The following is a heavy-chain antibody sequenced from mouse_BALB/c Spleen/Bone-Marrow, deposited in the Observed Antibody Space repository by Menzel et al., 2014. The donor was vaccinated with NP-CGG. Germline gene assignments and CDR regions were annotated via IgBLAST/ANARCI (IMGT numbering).Heavy chain of an antibody. J-gene: IGHJ2*01. CDR1: GFTFSSYA. D-gene: IGHD2-3*01. CDR2: ISNTGNYT. CDR3: ARQGDGYYDY. Sequence: EVKLEESGGGLVKPGGSLKLSCAASGFTFSSYAMSWVRQTPEKRLKWVATISNTGNYTYYPDSVKGRFTISRDNAKNTLYLQMSSLRSEDTALYYCARQGDGYYDYWGQGTTLTVSS. V-gene: IGHV5-9-3*01.